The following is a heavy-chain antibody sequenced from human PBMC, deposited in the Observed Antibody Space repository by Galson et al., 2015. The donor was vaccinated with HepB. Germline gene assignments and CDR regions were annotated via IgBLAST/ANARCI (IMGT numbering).Heavy chain of an antibody. J-gene: IGHJ3*02. Sequence: SLRLSCAASGFTFTSYAMHWVRQAPGKGLEWVAVVSYDGINKYYADSVKGRFTISSDSSKNTVYLQMNSLRAEDTAVYYCARDLHWVRGVIIIPHDAFDIWGQGTRVTVSS. CDR2: VSYDGINK. V-gene: IGHV3-30*04. D-gene: IGHD3-10*01. CDR1: GFTFTSYA. CDR3: ARDLHWVRGVIIIPHDAFDI.